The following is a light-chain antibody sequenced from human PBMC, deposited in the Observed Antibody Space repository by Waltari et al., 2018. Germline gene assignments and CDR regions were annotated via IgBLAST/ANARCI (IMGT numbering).Light chain of an antibody. Sequence: QSALTQPPSATGSPGQSVPISCTGGRWDVGAYRYVSWYQQHPGRAPKVIRYEVDKRPSGVPDRFSGSKSGTTASLTISGLKLEDEADYYCTSYGGTNNFLFGSGTKVTV. CDR3: TSYGGTNNFL. CDR1: RWDVGAYRY. CDR2: EVD. V-gene: IGLV2-8*01. J-gene: IGLJ1*01.